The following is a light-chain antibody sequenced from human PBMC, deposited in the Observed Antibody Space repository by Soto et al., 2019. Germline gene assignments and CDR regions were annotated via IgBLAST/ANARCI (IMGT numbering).Light chain of an antibody. CDR2: ATS. Sequence: IQLTQSPSSLSAAVGDRVTITCRASQDINSHLAWYQQKPGKAPSLLIYATSTLQSGVPSSFSGSGSGTDFTLTISGLQTEDFATYHCQQLDSFPLSFGGGTKLEIK. V-gene: IGKV1-9*01. CDR1: QDINSH. J-gene: IGKJ4*01. CDR3: QQLDSFPLS.